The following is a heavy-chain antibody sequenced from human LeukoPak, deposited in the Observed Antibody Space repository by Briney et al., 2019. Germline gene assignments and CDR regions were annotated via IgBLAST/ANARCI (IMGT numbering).Heavy chain of an antibody. J-gene: IGHJ6*03. Sequence: GGSLRLSCAASGFTFSSYWMSWVRQAPGKGLEWVANIKQDGSEKYYVDSVKGRFTISRDNAKNSLYLQMNSLRAEDTAVYYCARQVWFGDPTLRYYYYYYMDVWGKGTTVTISS. V-gene: IGHV3-7*01. D-gene: IGHD3-10*01. CDR2: IKQDGSEK. CDR3: ARQVWFGDPTLRYYYYYYMDV. CDR1: GFTFSSYW.